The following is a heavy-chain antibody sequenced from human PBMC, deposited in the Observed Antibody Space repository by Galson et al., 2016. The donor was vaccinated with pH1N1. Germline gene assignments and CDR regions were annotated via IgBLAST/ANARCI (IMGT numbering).Heavy chain of an antibody. Sequence: SLRLSCAASGFAFNYFAMTWVRQAPGKGLVWVSSIGGRGSSTYYADSVKGRFTISRDNSRSTLYLQLSALTVDDTAVYYCAKEGRWYGGNWFDPWGQGTLVTGSS. J-gene: IGHJ5*02. CDR3: AKEGRWYGGNWFDP. V-gene: IGHV3-23*01. D-gene: IGHD3-10*01. CDR1: GFAFNYFA. CDR2: IGGRGSST.